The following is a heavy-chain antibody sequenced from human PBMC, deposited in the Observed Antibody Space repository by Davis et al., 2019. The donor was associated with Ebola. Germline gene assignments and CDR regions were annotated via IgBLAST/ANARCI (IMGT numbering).Heavy chain of an antibody. D-gene: IGHD1-26*01. Sequence: GGSLRLSCAASGFTSAMHWVRQATGKGLEWVAFISADGTNKYYTDSVKGRFTISRDNSKSALFLHMNSLRVEDTAIYYCAIQDRLGNTQYYFDFWGPGTLVTVSS. CDR3: AIQDRLGNTQYYFDF. J-gene: IGHJ4*02. CDR1: GFTSA. CDR2: ISADGTNK. V-gene: IGHV3-30-3*02.